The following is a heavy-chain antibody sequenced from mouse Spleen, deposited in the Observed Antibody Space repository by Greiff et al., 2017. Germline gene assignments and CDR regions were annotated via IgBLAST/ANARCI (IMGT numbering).Heavy chain of an antibody. V-gene: IGHV1-69*01. J-gene: IGHJ2*01. Sequence: QVQLQQPGAELVMPGASVKLSCKASGYTFTSYWMHWVKQRPGQGLEWIGEIDPSDSYTNYNQKSKGKATLTVDKSSSTAYMQLSSLTSEDSAVYYCARWGQLGPPYYFDYWGQGTTLTVSS. CDR2: IDPSDSYT. CDR3: ARWGQLGPPYYFDY. CDR1: GYTFTSYW. D-gene: IGHD3-2*01.